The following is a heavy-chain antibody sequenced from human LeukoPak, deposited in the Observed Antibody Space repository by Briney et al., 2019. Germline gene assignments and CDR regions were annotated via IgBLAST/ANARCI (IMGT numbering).Heavy chain of an antibody. V-gene: IGHV3-23*01. CDR2: ISGSGGST. CDR3: AASVVAATPSRWFDP. J-gene: IGHJ5*02. CDR1: GFTFSSYA. Sequence: GGSLRLSCAASGFTFSSYAMSCVPQAPGKGLEWVSAISGSGGSTYYADSVKGRFTISRDNSKNTLYLQMNSLRAEDTAVYYCAASVVAATPSRWFDPWGQGTLVTVSS. D-gene: IGHD2-15*01.